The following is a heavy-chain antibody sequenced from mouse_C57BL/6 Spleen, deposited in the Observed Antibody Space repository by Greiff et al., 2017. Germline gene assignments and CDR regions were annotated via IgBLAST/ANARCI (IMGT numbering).Heavy chain of an antibody. CDR2: ISDGGSYT. CDR1: GFTFSSYA. Sequence: EVHLVESGGGLVKPGGSLKLSCAASGFTFSSYAMSWVRQTPEKRLEWVATISDGGSYTYYPDNVKGRFTISRDNAKNNLYLQMSHLKSEDTAMYYCARSYDYFFAYWGQGTLVTVSA. D-gene: IGHD2-4*01. V-gene: IGHV5-4*01. CDR3: ARSYDYFFAY. J-gene: IGHJ3*01.